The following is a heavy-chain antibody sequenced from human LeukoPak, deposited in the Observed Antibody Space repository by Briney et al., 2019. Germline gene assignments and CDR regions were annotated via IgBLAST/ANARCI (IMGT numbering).Heavy chain of an antibody. CDR1: GFTFSSYE. Sequence: GGSLRLSCAASGFTFSSYEMNWVRQAPGKGLEWVSYISSSGSTIYYADSVKGRFTISRDNAKNSLYLQMNSLRAEDTAVYYCARQTRWPQFLDYWGQGTLVTVSS. V-gene: IGHV3-48*03. CDR2: ISSSGSTI. J-gene: IGHJ4*02. CDR3: ARQTRWPQFLDY. D-gene: IGHD5-24*01.